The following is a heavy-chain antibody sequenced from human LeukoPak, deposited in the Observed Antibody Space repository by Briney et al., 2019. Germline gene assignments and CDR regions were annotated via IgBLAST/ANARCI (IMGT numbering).Heavy chain of an antibody. CDR3: ARDRGEDYVWGSYRFFDY. CDR2: IYYSGST. V-gene: IGHV4-59*01. Sequence: PSETLSLTCTVSGGSISSYYWSWIRQPPGKGLEWIGYIYYSGSTNYNPSLKSRVTISVDTSKNQFSLKLSSVTAADTAVYYCARDRGEDYVWGSYRFFDYWGQGTLVTVSS. CDR1: GGSISSYY. D-gene: IGHD3-16*02. J-gene: IGHJ4*02.